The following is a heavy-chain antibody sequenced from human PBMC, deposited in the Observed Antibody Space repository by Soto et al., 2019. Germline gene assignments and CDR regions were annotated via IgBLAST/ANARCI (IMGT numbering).Heavy chain of an antibody. Sequence: SETLSLTCTVSGGSISSYYWSWIRQPPGKGLEWIGYIYYSGSTNYNPSLKSRVTISVDTSKNQFSLKLSSVTAADTAVYYCARVRRIAARPDYYYYYMDVWGKGTTVTVSS. V-gene: IGHV4-59*01. CDR1: GGSISSYY. D-gene: IGHD6-6*01. J-gene: IGHJ6*03. CDR2: IYYSGST. CDR3: ARVRRIAARPDYYYYYMDV.